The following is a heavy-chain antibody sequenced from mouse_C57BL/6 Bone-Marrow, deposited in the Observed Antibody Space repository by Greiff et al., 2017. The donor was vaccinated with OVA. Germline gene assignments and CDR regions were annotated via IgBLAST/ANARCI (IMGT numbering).Heavy chain of an antibody. J-gene: IGHJ3*01. D-gene: IGHD1-1*01. CDR2: ISIGSSTI. V-gene: IGHV5-17*01. CDR3: AKGRITTFAY. CDR1: GFTFSDYG. Sequence: EVKLMESGGGLVKPGGSLNLSCAASGFTFSDYGMHWVRKAPEKGLEWVAYISIGSSTIYYAVTVTGRFTISRDNAKNTLCLQMTSLRSEDTAMYYCAKGRITTFAYWGQGTLVTVSA.